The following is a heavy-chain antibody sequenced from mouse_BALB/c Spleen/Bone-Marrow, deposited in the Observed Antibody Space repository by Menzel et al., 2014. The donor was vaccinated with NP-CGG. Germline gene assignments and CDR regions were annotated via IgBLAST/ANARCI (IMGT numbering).Heavy chain of an antibody. Sequence: DVKLQESGGGLVQPGGSLRLLCATAGFTFTDYYMRWVCQPPRKSLDRLGFIRWKASGYTAEDSATVSGRFTVSREISQGILYLQMNTLRTEVSATDYGVRDVENDIHWYFDVWGEGTTVTVSS. D-gene: IGHD2-3*01. J-gene: IGHJ1*01. CDR2: IRWKASGYTA. CDR3: VRDVENDIHWYFDV. CDR1: GFTFTDYY. V-gene: IGHV7-3*02.